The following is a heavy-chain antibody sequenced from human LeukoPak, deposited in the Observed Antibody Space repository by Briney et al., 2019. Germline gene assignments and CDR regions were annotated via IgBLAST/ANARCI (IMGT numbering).Heavy chain of an antibody. Sequence: SDTLSLTCAVSGYSISSGYYWGWIRQPPGKGLEWIGSIYHSGSTHYNPSLKSRVTISVDTSKNQFSLNLSSVTAADTAVYYCARDWSKGGNSMPGIDYWGQGTLVTVSS. CDR3: ARDWSKGGNSMPGIDY. V-gene: IGHV4-38-2*02. CDR1: GYSISSGYY. D-gene: IGHD4-23*01. CDR2: IYHSGST. J-gene: IGHJ4*02.